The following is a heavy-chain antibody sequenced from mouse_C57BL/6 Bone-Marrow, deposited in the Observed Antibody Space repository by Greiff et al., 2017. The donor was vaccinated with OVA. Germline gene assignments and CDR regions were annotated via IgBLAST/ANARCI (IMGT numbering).Heavy chain of an antibody. V-gene: IGHV3-6*01. J-gene: IGHJ4*01. CDR2: ISYDGSN. CDR1: GYSITSGYY. CDR3: ARDITTVVAGDYYAMDY. D-gene: IGHD1-1*01. Sequence: EVQLQESGPGLVKPSQSLSLTCSVTGYSITSGYYWNWLRQFPGNKLEWMGYISYDGSNNYNPSLKNRISITRDTSKNQFFLKLNSVTTEDTATYYCARDITTVVAGDYYAMDYWGQGTSVTVSS.